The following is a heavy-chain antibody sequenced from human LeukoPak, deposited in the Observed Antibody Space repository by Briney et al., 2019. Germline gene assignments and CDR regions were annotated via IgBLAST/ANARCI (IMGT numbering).Heavy chain of an antibody. Sequence: GGSLRLSCAASGFTFSNYIINWVRQAPGKGPEWVSSISGSSSYMNYADSVKGRFTISRDNAKNSLYLQMNSLRAEDTAVYYCARGGAMVRGVSPLDYWGQGTLVTVSS. D-gene: IGHD3-10*01. V-gene: IGHV3-21*01. CDR3: ARGGAMVRGVSPLDY. J-gene: IGHJ4*02. CDR2: ISGSSSYM. CDR1: GFTFSNYI.